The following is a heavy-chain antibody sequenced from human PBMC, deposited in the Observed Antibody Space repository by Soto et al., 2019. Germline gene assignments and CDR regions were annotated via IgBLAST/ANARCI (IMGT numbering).Heavy chain of an antibody. D-gene: IGHD1-26*01. J-gene: IGHJ4*02. Sequence: GASVKVSCKASVYTFTSYAMHWVRQAPGQRLEWMGWINAGNGNTKYSQKFQGRVTITRDTSASTAYMELSSLRTEDTAVYYCARTLVGATPADYWGQGTLVTVSS. CDR1: VYTFTSYA. V-gene: IGHV1-3*01. CDR2: INAGNGNT. CDR3: ARTLVGATPADY.